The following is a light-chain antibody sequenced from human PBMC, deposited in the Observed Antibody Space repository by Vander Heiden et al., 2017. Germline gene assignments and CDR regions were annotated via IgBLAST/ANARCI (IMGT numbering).Light chain of an antibody. J-gene: IGLJ1*01. CDR1: SSNIGAGYD. CDR3: QSYDSSLSGYV. CDR2: VNN. V-gene: IGLV1-40*01. Sequence: QSVLTQPPSVSGAPGQRVTIPCTGSSSNIGAGYDVQWYQQLPGTAPKLLIYVNNNRPSGVPDRFSGSKSGASASLAITGLQAEDEADYYCQSYDSSLSGYVFGAGTNVAVL.